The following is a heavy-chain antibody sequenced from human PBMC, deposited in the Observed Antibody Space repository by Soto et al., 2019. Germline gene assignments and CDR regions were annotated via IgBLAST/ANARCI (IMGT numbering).Heavy chain of an antibody. CDR2: ISAYNGNI. V-gene: IGHV1-18*01. CDR1: AYTFTNYG. Sequence: QVQLVQSGGEVKKPGASVKVSCKASAYTFTNYGISWVRQAPGQGLEWMGWISAYNGNINYAQKFRGRVTMTTDTPTSSAYWEVRSLRSDDTAVYYCARSGSSWNLREFDPGGQGTLVTVPS. J-gene: IGHJ5*02. CDR3: ARSGSSWNLREFDP. D-gene: IGHD6-13*01.